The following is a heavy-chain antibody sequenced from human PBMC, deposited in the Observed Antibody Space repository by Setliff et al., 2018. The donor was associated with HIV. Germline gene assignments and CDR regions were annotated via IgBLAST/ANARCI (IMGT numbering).Heavy chain of an antibody. J-gene: IGHJ4*02. CDR1: GGSISSHY. CDR3: ARGREWTHLDY. D-gene: IGHD3-3*01. Sequence: SETLSLTCTVSGGSISSHYWSWIRQPPGKGLEWIGEIYHSGSTNYNPSLKSRVTMSVDTSKNHFSLKLSSVTAADTAVFYCARGREWTHLDYWGQGPWSPSP. V-gene: IGHV4-59*11. CDR2: IYHSGST.